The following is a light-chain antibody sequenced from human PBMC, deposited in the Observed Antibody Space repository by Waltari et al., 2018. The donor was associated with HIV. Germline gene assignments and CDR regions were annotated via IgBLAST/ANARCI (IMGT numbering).Light chain of an antibody. CDR3: QQYYSSLHT. V-gene: IGKV4-1*01. J-gene: IGKJ2*01. CDR1: QSLFYSSNNQEY. Sequence: DIVVTQSPEYLAVSLGERDTINCKSSQSLFYSSNNQEYLAWYQQKPGQPPKLLIYWASTRESVVPDRFSGSGSGTDFTLTISSLQAEDVAVYYCQQYYSSLHTFGQGTKLEIK. CDR2: WAS.